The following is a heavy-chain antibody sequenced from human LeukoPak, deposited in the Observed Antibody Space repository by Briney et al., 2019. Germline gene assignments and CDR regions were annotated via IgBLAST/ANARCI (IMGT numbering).Heavy chain of an antibody. J-gene: IGHJ5*02. CDR3: ARDVAYYDSSGWFDP. CDR2: ISGSSSYI. D-gene: IGHD3-22*01. CDR1: GFTFSTYN. Sequence: GGSLRLSCAASGFTFSTYNMNWVRQAPGKGLEWVSSISGSSSYIYYADSVKGRFTISRDNSKNTLYLQMNSLRAEDTAVYYCARDVAYYDSSGWFDPWGQGTLVTVSS. V-gene: IGHV3-21*01.